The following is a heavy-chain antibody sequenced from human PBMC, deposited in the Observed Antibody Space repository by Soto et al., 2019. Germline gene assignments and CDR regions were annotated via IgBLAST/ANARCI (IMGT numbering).Heavy chain of an antibody. Sequence: GASVKVSCKASGYSFTTYAMHWVRQAPGQRLEWMGWINAGNGNTKYSQKLQGRVTITRDTSASTAYMELSSLRAEDTAVYHCARGKTYMYGSYYFDYWGQGTLVTVSS. V-gene: IGHV1-3*01. CDR2: INAGNGNT. J-gene: IGHJ4*02. CDR1: GYSFTTYA. CDR3: ARGKTYMYGSYYFDY. D-gene: IGHD4-17*01.